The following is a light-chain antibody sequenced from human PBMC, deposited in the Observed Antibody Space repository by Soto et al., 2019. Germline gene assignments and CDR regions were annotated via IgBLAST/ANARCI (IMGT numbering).Light chain of an antibody. CDR3: AAWDHSLNGPV. CDR2: TSD. V-gene: IGLV1-44*01. Sequence: QSVLTQPPSASGTPGQRGTISCSGGSSNIGTNAVNWYQQLPGTAPKLLIYTSDQRPSGVPDRFSGSKSGAQASLAISGLQSGDEAEYYCAAWDHSLNGPVVGGGTKVTVL. CDR1: SSNIGTNA. J-gene: IGLJ2*01.